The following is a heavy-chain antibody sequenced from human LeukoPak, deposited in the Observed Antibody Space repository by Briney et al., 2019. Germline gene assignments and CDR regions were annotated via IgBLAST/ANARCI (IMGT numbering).Heavy chain of an antibody. CDR1: GFTFSDYY. CDR3: ARDLRYYYDSSGYYYDDY. CDR2: IYSGGST. D-gene: IGHD3-22*01. V-gene: IGHV3-66*01. J-gene: IGHJ4*02. Sequence: PGGPLRLSCAASGFTFSDYYMNWIRQAPGKGLEWVSVIYSGGSTYYADSVKGRFTISRDNSKNTLYLQMNSLRAEDTAVYYCARDLRYYYDSSGYYYDDYWGQGTLVTVSS.